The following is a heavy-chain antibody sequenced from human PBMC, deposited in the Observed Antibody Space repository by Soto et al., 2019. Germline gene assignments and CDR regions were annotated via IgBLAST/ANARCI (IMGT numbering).Heavy chain of an antibody. CDR2: IYTGGTT. V-gene: IGHV3-53*01. CDR3: ARDTSGWREGGFDY. D-gene: IGHD6-19*01. J-gene: IGHJ4*02. CDR1: GFTISTNY. Sequence: AGGSLRLSCAVSGFTISTNYMSWVRQAPGKGLEWVSTIYTGGTTYYADSVKGRFTISRDNSKNTLYLQIDSLTAEDTAVYYCARDTSGWREGGFDYWGQGALVTVSS.